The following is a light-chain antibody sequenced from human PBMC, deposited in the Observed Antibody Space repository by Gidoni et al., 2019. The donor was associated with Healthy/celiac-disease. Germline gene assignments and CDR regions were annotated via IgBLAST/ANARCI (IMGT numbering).Light chain of an antibody. Sequence: AIQLTQSPSSLSASVGDRVTITCRASQGISSALAWYQQKPGKAPKLLIYDASSLESGVPSRFSGSGSGTDFTLTISSLQPEDFATYYCQQFNNFXPXTKVDIK. V-gene: IGKV1D-13*01. CDR3: QQFNN. CDR1: QGISSA. J-gene: IGKJ3*01. CDR2: DAS.